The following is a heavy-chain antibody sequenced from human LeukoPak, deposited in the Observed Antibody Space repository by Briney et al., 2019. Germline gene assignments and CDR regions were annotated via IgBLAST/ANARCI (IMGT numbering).Heavy chain of an antibody. CDR2: IKSKTDGGTT. CDR3: AKDRIAAAGSSFDY. Sequence: GGSLRLSCAASGFTFSNAWMSWVRQAPGKGLEWVGRIKSKTDGGTTDYAAPVKGRFTISRDDSKNTLYLQMNSLRAEDTAVYYCAKDRIAAAGSSFDYWGQGTLVTVSS. V-gene: IGHV3-15*01. D-gene: IGHD6-13*01. CDR1: GFTFSNAW. J-gene: IGHJ4*02.